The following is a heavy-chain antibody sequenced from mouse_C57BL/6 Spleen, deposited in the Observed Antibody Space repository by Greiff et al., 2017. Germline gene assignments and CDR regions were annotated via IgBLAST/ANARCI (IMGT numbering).Heavy chain of an antibody. CDR1: GYTFTDYE. Sequence: VQLQQSGAELVRPGASVTLSCKASGYTFTDYEMHWVKQTPVHGLEWIGAIDPETGGTAYNQKFKGKAILTADKSSSTAYMELRSLTSEDSAVYYCTRGGQLGYYFDYWGQGTTLTVSS. V-gene: IGHV1-15*01. D-gene: IGHD3-2*01. CDR2: IDPETGGT. CDR3: TRGGQLGYYFDY. J-gene: IGHJ2*01.